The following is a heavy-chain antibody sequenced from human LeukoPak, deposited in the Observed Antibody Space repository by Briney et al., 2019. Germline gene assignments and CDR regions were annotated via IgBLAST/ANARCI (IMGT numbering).Heavy chain of an antibody. CDR1: GFTFSSHW. CDR3: AREGGHYDILTGGDY. CDR2: IKQDGSEK. V-gene: IGHV3-7*01. D-gene: IGHD3-9*01. Sequence: PGGSLRLSCAASGFTFSSHWMSWVRQAPGKGLEWVANIKQDGSEKYYVDSAKGRFTISRDNAKNSLYLQMNSLRAEDTAVYYCAREGGHYDILTGGDYWGQGTLVTVSS. J-gene: IGHJ4*02.